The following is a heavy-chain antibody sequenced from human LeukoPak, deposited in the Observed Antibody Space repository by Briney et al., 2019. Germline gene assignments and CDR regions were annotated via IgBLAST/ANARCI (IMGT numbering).Heavy chain of an antibody. CDR2: IKQDGSEK. CDR1: GFTFSSYW. J-gene: IGHJ4*02. V-gene: IGHV3-7*01. CDR3: ARARSSGWEPFDY. D-gene: IGHD6-19*01. Sequence: GGSLRLSCAASGFTFSSYWMSWVRQAPGKGLEWVANIKQDGSEKYYVDSVKGRFTISRDNAKNPLYLQMNSLRAEDTAVYYCARARSSGWEPFDYWGQGTLVTVSS.